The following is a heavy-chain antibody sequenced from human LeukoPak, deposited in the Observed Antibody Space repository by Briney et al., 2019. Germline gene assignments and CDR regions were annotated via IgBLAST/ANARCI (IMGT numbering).Heavy chain of an antibody. CDR3: ARTSTYTADY. CDR2: TYYWSKWYY. J-gene: IGHJ4*02. CDR1: GDSVFSNSAA. D-gene: IGHD2-2*02. Sequence: SQTLSLTCAICGDSVFSNSAAWNWIRQSPSRGLVWLGRTYYWSKWYYDYAVSVKSRITINPDTSKNQFSLQLNSVTPEDTAVYYCARTSTYTADYWGQGTLVTVSS. V-gene: IGHV6-1*01.